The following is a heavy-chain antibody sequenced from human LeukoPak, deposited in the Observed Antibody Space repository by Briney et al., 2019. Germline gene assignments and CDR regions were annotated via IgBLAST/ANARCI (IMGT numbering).Heavy chain of an antibody. Sequence: GGSLRLSYGASGLTFSTYSMNWVRQAPGKGLEWVSYISSDSGTIYYADSVKGRFTISRDNAKNSLYLQMNSLRAEDTAVYYCARAAQPGFDPWGQGTLVTVSS. V-gene: IGHV3-48*01. J-gene: IGHJ5*02. D-gene: IGHD1-14*01. CDR2: ISSDSGTI. CDR1: GLTFSTYS. CDR3: ARAAQPGFDP.